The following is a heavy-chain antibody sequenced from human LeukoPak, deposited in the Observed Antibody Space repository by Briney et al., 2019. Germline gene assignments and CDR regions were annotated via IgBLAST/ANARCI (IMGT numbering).Heavy chain of an antibody. Sequence: PSETLSLTCTVSGGSISRYYWSWIRQPPGKELEWIGYIYYSGTTNYNPSLKSRVTISVDTSKNQFSLKLSSVTAADTALYYCARRDMDVAGAGLDYFDYWGQGTLVTVSS. D-gene: IGHD1-26*01. J-gene: IGHJ4*02. CDR3: ARRDMDVAGAGLDYFDY. CDR1: GGSISRYY. V-gene: IGHV4-59*08. CDR2: IYYSGTT.